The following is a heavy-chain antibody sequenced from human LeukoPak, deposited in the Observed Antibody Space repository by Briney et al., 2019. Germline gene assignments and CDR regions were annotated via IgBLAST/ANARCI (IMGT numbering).Heavy chain of an antibody. CDR1: GFTFSAYH. J-gene: IGHJ4*02. Sequence: GGSLRLSCAASGFTFSAYHLNWVRQAPGKGLEWVSGISPSGDIAYYADSVKGQLTISRDNFKNTMYLQMNRLRAEDTAVYYCAKLLYYYDSSQPYWGQGTLVTVSS. V-gene: IGHV3-23*01. D-gene: IGHD3-22*01. CDR3: AKLLYYYDSSQPY. CDR2: ISPSGDIA.